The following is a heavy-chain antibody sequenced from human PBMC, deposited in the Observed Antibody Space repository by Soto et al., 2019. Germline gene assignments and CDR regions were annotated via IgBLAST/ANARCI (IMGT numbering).Heavy chain of an antibody. J-gene: IGHJ4*02. D-gene: IGHD5-12*01. CDR3: AREIRWLLFDY. Sequence: PGGSLRLSCAASGFTFSSYGMHWVRQAPGKGLEWVAVIWYDGSNKYYADSVKGRFTISRDNSKNTLYLQMNSLRAEDTAVYYCAREIRWLLFDYWGQGTLVTVSS. V-gene: IGHV3-33*01. CDR1: GFTFSSYG. CDR2: IWYDGSNK.